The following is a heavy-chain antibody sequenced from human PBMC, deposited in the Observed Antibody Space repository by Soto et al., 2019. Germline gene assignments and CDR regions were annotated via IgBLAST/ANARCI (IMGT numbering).Heavy chain of an antibody. Sequence: EVQLLESGGALVRPGGSLRLSCAASGFSFNNYALSWVRQAPGKGLEWVSTFSAGGRAYYAASMQGRFTIARDSSQDTVHLQLSDLRPEVTAVYYCAKESLPEHYGDTLFDYWGQGTRVTVSS. CDR1: GFSFNNYA. CDR3: AKESLPEHYGDTLFDY. D-gene: IGHD4-17*01. V-gene: IGHV3-23*01. J-gene: IGHJ4*02. CDR2: FSAGGRA.